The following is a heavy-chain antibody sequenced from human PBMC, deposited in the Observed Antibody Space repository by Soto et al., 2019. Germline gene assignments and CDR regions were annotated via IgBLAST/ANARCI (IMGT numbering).Heavy chain of an antibody. D-gene: IGHD4-17*01. CDR3: ARATVGNSYYFDY. CDR1: GGTFSSYT. V-gene: IGHV1-69*02. J-gene: IGHJ4*02. Sequence: QVQLVQSGAEVKKPGSSVKVSCKASGGTFSSYTISWVRQAPGQGLEWMGRIIPILGIANYAQKFQGRVTSTADKSTSTAYMELSSLRSEDTGVYYCARATVGNSYYFDYWGQGTLVTVSS. CDR2: IIPILGIA.